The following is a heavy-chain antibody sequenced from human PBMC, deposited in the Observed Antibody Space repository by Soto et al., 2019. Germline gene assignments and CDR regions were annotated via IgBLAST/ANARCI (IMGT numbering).Heavy chain of an antibody. J-gene: IGHJ4*02. CDR1: GFTFSEYW. CDR3: ARGVGYHYAYSLGY. V-gene: IGHV3-74*01. D-gene: IGHD3-16*01. CDR2: INSDGSST. Sequence: EAQLAESGGGLVQPGGSLRLSCAASGFTFSEYWMHWVRQVPGKGLVWVSRINSDGSSTTYADSVKGRFTISRDNAKNTLYLQLNSLRAEDTAVYYCARGVGYHYAYSLGYWGQGTLVTVSS.